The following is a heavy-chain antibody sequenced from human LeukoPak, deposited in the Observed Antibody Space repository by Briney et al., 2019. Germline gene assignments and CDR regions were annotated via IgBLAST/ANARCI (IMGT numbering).Heavy chain of an antibody. D-gene: IGHD3-10*01. J-gene: IGHJ4*02. CDR1: GFTFSSYG. CDR3: AKLSVIVLLWFGDAYYFDY. V-gene: IGHV3-23*01. CDR2: ISGSGGST. Sequence: PGGSLRLSCAASGFTFSSYGMSWVRQAPGKGLEWVSAISGSGGSTYYADSVRGRFTISRDNSKNTLYLQMNSLRAEDTAVYYCAKLSVIVLLWFGDAYYFDYWGQGTLVTVSS.